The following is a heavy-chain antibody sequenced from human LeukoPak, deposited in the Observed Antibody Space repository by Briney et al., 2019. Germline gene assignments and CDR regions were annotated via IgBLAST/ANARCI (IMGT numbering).Heavy chain of an antibody. CDR3: ARGGRPGATIAAHP. CDR2: INPNSGGT. V-gene: IGHV1-2*02. J-gene: IGHJ4*02. CDR1: GYTFTDYN. Sequence: GASVTVSCKASGYTFTDYNMDWVRQAPGQGLGWMGWINPNSGGTNYAQRFQGRVAVTRDTSIDTSYMELSMLKSDATAVYYCARGGRPGATIAAHPWGQGTLVTVSS. D-gene: IGHD6-6*01.